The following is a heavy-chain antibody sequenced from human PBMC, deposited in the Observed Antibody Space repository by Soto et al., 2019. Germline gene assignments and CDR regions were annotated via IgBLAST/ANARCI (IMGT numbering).Heavy chain of an antibody. Sequence: QVQLQESGPGLVKPSQTLSLTCTVSGGSITSSGYYWSWIRQHPGEGLEWIGFTYNSGSTSYNPSLKSQVTISVDTSSNQFALNLKSVTAADTAVYYCARGGGSTKVDYWGQGTLVTVS. CDR1: GGSITSSGYY. CDR2: TYNSGST. CDR3: ARGGGSTKVDY. D-gene: IGHD2-2*01. V-gene: IGHV4-31*01. J-gene: IGHJ4*02.